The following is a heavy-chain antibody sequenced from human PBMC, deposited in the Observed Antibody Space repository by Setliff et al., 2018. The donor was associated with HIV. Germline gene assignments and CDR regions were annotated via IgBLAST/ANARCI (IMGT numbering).Heavy chain of an antibody. D-gene: IGHD6-13*01. V-gene: IGHV3-30*18. Sequence: ARSMRLSWAAYRFSFSTYGLHGVRQAPGKGLEWVAVIWHDGSNENYADSVKGRFTISRDNSKNTLYLQMSSLRVDDTAVYYRVKEAYSNTWNYYYYYIDVWVKGTTVTVSS. J-gene: IGHJ6*03. CDR3: VKEAYSNTWNYYYYYIDV. CDR2: IWHDGSNE. CDR1: RFSFSTYG.